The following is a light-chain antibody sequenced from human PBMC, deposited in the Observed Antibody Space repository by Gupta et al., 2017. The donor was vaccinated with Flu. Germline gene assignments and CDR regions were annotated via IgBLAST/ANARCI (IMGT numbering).Light chain of an antibody. J-gene: IGLJ3*02. CDR2: ENN. Sequence: SSSNIGNNYVSWYQQLPGTAPKLLINENNQRPSGMPDRVSGSKSGTSATLDITGRQTGDEADYYCGSWYSGLNTGVFGGGTKLTVL. V-gene: IGLV1-51*02. CDR3: GSWYSGLNTGV. CDR1: SSNIGNNY.